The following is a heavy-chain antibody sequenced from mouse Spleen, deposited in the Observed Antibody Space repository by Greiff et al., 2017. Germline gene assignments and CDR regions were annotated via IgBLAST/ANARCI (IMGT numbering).Heavy chain of an antibody. V-gene: IGHV1-15*01. J-gene: IGHJ1*03. CDR1: GYTFTDYE. CDR3: TRWENYYGSSSWYFDV. D-gene: IGHD1-1*01. CDR2: IDPETGGT. Sequence: VQLQQSGAELVRPGASVTLSCKASGYTFTDYEMHWVKQTPVHGLEWIGAIDPETGGTAYNQKFKGKAILTADKSSSTAYMELRSLTSEDSAVYYCTRWENYYGSSSWYFDVWGTGTTVTVSS.